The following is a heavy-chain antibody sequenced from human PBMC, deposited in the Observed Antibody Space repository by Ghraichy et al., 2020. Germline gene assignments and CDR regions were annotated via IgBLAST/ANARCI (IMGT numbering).Heavy chain of an antibody. J-gene: IGHJ6*02. CDR3: ARDLGDEVSYYTTLYYDYYGMHV. V-gene: IGHV3-7*01. Sequence: GGSLRLSCAASGFTFSSYWMSWVRQAPGKGLEWVANIKQDGSEKYYVDSVKGRFTISRDNAKNSLYLQMNSLRAEDTAVYYCARDLGDEVSYYTTLYYDYYGMHVWGQGTTVTVSS. CDR1: GFTFSSYW. D-gene: IGHD3-10*01. CDR2: IKQDGSEK.